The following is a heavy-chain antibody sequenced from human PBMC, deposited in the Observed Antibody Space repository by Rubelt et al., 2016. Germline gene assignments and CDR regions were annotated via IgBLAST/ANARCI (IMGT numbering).Heavy chain of an antibody. CDR1: GGSISSYY. V-gene: IGHV4-4*07. Sequence: GLVKPSETLSLTCTVSGGSISSYYWSWIRQPAGKGLEWIGRIYTSGSTNYNPSLKSRVTMSVDTSKNQFSLKLSSVTAAATAVDYCARGRCWGGYGWCDPWGQGTLVTVSS. CDR2: IYTSGST. D-gene: IGHD2-21*01. CDR3: ARGRCWGGYGWCDP. J-gene: IGHJ5*02.